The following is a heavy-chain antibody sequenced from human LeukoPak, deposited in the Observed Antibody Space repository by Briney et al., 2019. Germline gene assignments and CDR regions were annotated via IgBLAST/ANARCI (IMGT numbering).Heavy chain of an antibody. CDR3: ARRLTMVRGVIGDPFDI. Sequence: SETLSLTCTVSGASISSSHWSSIRQPAGQGLEWIGHIYGSGSTNYNPSLQSRVTMSVDTSKNQVLLKLSSVTAADTAVYYCARRLTMVRGVIGDPFDIWGQGTMVTVSS. CDR1: GASISSSH. J-gene: IGHJ3*02. D-gene: IGHD3-10*01. V-gene: IGHV4-4*07. CDR2: IYGSGST.